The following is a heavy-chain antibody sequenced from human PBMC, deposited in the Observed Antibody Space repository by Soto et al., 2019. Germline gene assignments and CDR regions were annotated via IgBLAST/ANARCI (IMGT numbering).Heavy chain of an antibody. CDR3: AREGPGQWLNLGRDWFDP. D-gene: IGHD3-22*01. V-gene: IGHV1-18*01. J-gene: IGHJ5*02. Sequence: QVQLVQSGAEVKKPGASVKVSCKASGYTFTSYGISWVRQAPGQGLEWMGWISAYNGNTNYAQKLQGRVTMTKDTSTSTAYMELRSLRSDDTAVYYCAREGPGQWLNLGRDWFDPWGQGTLVTVSS. CDR2: ISAYNGNT. CDR1: GYTFTSYG.